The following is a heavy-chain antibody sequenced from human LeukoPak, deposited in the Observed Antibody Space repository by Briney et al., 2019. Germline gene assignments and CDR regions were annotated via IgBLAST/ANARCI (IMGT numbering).Heavy chain of an antibody. J-gene: IGHJ5*02. CDR1: GFTFITYA. CDR2: ISISGGST. Sequence: GGSLRLSCSASGFTFITYAMSWVRQAPGKGLEWVAGISISGGSTYYADSVKGRFTISRDNSRNTLYLQMNRLRAEDTAVYYCAKDQELLFAHCWFDLWGQGTLVTVSS. D-gene: IGHD3-10*01. CDR3: AKDQELLFAHCWFDL. V-gene: IGHV3-23*01.